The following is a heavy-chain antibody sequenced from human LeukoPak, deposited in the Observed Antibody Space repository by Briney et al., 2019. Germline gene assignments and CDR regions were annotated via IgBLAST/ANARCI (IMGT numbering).Heavy chain of an antibody. CDR3: ARVHDYGDYPDY. CDR2: IYSGGKT. D-gene: IGHD4-17*01. CDR1: GFTVSSNC. J-gene: IGHJ4*02. V-gene: IGHV3-53*01. Sequence: GGSLRLSCAASGFTVSSNCMSWVRQAPGKGLEWISFIYSGGKTYYADSVKGRFTISRDNSKNILSLQMDSLRAEDTAVYFCARVHDYGDYPDYWGQGTLVTVSS.